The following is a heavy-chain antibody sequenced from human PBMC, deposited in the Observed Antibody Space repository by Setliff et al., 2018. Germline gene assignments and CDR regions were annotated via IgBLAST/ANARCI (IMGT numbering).Heavy chain of an antibody. CDR3: ASSSGGNYEAYFDY. D-gene: IGHD2-15*01. V-gene: IGHV3-30*04. J-gene: IGHJ4*02. Sequence: GGSLRLSCAASGFLYSNNAFHWVRQTPGKGLEWVAVISYDGTITHYVDSVEGRFSISRDNSQNTLYLQMNSLSPEDTALYYCASSSGGNYEAYFDYWGQGTLVTVSS. CDR2: ISYDGTIT. CDR1: GFLYSNNA.